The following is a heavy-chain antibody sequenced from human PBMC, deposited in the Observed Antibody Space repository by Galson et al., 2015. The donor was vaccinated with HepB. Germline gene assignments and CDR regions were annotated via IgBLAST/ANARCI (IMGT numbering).Heavy chain of an antibody. CDR1: GFTFSSYS. D-gene: IGHD1-26*01. CDR2: ISSSSSYI. J-gene: IGHJ4*02. Sequence: SLRLSCAASGFTFSSYSMNWVRQAPGKGLEWVSSISSSSSYIYYADSVKGRFTISRDNAKNSLYLQMNSLRADDTAVYYCARDPSWEDYFDYWGQGTLVTVSS. CDR3: ARDPSWEDYFDY. V-gene: IGHV3-21*01.